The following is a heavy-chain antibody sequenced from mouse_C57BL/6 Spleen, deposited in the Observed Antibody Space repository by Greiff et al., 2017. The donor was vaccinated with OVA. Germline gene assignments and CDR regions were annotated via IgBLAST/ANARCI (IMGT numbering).Heavy chain of an antibody. J-gene: IGHJ2*01. CDR2: INPSTGGT. CDR1: GYSFTGYY. Sequence: EVQLQQSGPELVKPGASVKISCKASGYSFTGYYMNWVKQSPEKSLEWIGEINPSTGGTTYNQKFKAKATLTVDKSSSTAYMQLKSLTSEDSAVYYGARGMGEEGYWGQGTTLTVSS. V-gene: IGHV1-42*01. CDR3: ARGMGEEGY.